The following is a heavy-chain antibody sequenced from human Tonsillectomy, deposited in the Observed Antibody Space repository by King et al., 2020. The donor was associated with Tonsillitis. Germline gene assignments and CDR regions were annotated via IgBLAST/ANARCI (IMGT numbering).Heavy chain of an antibody. CDR3: ARGGFDY. V-gene: IGHV3-30*03. CDR2: ISYDGSNK. CDR1: GFAFSSYV. J-gene: IGHJ4*02. D-gene: IGHD3-16*01. Sequence: QLVQSGGGVVQPWRSLRLSCAASGFAFSSYVMHWVRQAPGKGLEWVALISYDGSNKYYSDSVKGRFIISRDNSKNTLYLQMNSLRAEDTAVYYCARGGFDYWGQGTLVTVSS.